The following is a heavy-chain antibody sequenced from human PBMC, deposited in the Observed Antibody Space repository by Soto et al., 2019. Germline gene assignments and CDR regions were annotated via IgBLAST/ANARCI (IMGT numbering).Heavy chain of an antibody. D-gene: IGHD3-22*01. CDR2: IYWNDDK. Sequence: SGPTLVNPTQTLTLTCTFSGFSLSTSGVGVGWIRQPPGKALEWLALIYWNDDKRYSPSLKSRLTITKDTSKNQVVLTMTNMDPVDTATYSCAHGTYYYDSSGYYIRRPFDYWGQGNLVTVSS. V-gene: IGHV2-5*01. CDR3: AHGTYYYDSSGYYIRRPFDY. CDR1: GFSLSTSGVG. J-gene: IGHJ4*02.